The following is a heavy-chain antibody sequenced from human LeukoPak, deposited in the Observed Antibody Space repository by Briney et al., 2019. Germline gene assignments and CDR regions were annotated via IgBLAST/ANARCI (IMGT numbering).Heavy chain of an antibody. CDR1: GYPFTTYY. Sequence: ASVKVSCKASGYPFTTYYIHWVRQAPGQGLEWMGCINPKNGDSKYAQKFQGRVTMTRATSIATAYMEVSRLTFDDTAVYFCARAGYDYGDSSDFWGQGTLVTVSS. CDR2: INPKNGDS. CDR3: ARAGYDYGDSSDF. D-gene: IGHD4-17*01. V-gene: IGHV1-2*02. J-gene: IGHJ4*02.